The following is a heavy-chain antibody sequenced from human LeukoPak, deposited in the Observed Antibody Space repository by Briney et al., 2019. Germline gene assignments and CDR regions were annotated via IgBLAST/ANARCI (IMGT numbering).Heavy chain of an antibody. J-gene: IGHJ5*02. CDR2: ISSSSSTI. V-gene: IGHV3-48*01. CDR1: GFPFRNYG. Sequence: GGSLRLSCAASGFPFRNYGMHWVRQAPGKGLEWVSSISSSSSTIYYADSVKGRFTISRDNAKNSLYLQMNSLRAEDTAVYYCARDAAAAVGWFDPWGQGTLVTVSS. D-gene: IGHD6-13*01. CDR3: ARDAAAAVGWFDP.